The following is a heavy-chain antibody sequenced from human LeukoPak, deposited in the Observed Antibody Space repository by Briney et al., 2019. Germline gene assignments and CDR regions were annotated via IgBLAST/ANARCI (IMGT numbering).Heavy chain of an antibody. CDR2: IQSKTDGGTT. J-gene: IGHJ4*02. CDR1: GSTFSNTW. D-gene: IGHD3-10*01. CDR3: ATLTVRGVINI. V-gene: IGHV3-15*01. Sequence: GGSLRLSCAASGSTFSNTWMNWVRQAPGKGLEWVGRIQSKTDGGTTEYAAPVKGRFTISRDDSKTTLYLQMNSLKTEDTAVYYCATLTVRGVINIWGQGTLVTVSS.